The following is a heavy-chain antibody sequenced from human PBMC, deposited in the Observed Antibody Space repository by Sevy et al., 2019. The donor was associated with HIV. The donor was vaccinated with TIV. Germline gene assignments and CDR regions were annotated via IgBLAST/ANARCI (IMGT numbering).Heavy chain of an antibody. D-gene: IGHD3-9*01. Sequence: SETLSLTCTVSGGSISSYYWNWIRQPPGHGLQSIGYIYNRRSTNYTPSLKSRVTISVDTSKNQFSLNLTSVTAADTAVYYCARGSYYDILTGHYYFDYWGQGTLVTVSS. J-gene: IGHJ4*02. CDR2: IYNRRST. V-gene: IGHV4-59*12. CDR1: GGSISSYY. CDR3: ARGSYYDILTGHYYFDY.